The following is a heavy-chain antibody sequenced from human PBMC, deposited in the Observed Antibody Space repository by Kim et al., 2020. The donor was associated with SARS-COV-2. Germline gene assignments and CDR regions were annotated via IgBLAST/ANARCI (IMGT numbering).Heavy chain of an antibody. Sequence: AVSVKGRITINPDTSKNQFSLQVNSVTPEDTAVYYCAREDSSSGSGDFDYWGQGTLVTVSS. V-gene: IGHV6-1*01. D-gene: IGHD6-13*01. CDR3: AREDSSSGSGDFDY. J-gene: IGHJ4*02.